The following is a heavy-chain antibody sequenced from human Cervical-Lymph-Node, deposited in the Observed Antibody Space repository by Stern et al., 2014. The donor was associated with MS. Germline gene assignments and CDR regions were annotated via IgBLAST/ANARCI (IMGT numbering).Heavy chain of an antibody. CDR2: IAYDGKHK. CDR3: ARDYEDTSMLFDH. Sequence: VQLEGSGGAVVQPGRSLRLSCAASGFTFSSYGMHWVRQAPGKGLEWVTVIAYDGKHKYYAASVKGRFTISRDNSKNTLHLQMNSVTPDDTAIYYCARDYEDTSMLFDHWGQGTLVTVSS. D-gene: IGHD2-8*01. V-gene: IGHV3-30*03. J-gene: IGHJ4*02. CDR1: GFTFSSYG.